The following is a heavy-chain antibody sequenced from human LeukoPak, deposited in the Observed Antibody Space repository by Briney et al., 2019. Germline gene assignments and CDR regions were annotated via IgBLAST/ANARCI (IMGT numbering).Heavy chain of an antibody. J-gene: IGHJ3*02. CDR1: GFTFSSYW. CDR3: ARDRPGPYYYDSSGDAFDI. CDR2: IKQDGSEK. D-gene: IGHD3-22*01. Sequence: GGSLRLSCAASGFTFSSYWMSWVRQAPGKGLEWVANIKQDGSEKYYVDSVKGRFTISRDNAKNSLYLQMNSLRAEDTAVYYCARDRPGPYYYDSSGDAFDIWSQGTMVTVSS. V-gene: IGHV3-7*03.